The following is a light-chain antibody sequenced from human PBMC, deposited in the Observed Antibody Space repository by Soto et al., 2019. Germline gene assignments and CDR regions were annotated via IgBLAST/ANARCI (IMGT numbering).Light chain of an antibody. CDR1: QSISSW. Sequence: DIQMTQSPSTLSASVGDRVNITCRTSQSISSWLAWYQQEPGKAPKLLIYDASSLESGVPSRFSGSGSGTEFTLTISSLQPDDFATYYCQQYNSYWTFGQGTKV. CDR3: QQYNSYWT. J-gene: IGKJ1*01. CDR2: DAS. V-gene: IGKV1-5*01.